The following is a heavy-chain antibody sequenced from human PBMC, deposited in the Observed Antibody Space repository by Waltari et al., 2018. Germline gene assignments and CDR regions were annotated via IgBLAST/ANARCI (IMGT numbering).Heavy chain of an antibody. CDR3: AKGSMVQGVIGY. CDR1: GFTFSSYA. J-gene: IGHJ4*02. Sequence: EVQLLESGGGLVQPGGSLRLSCAASGFTFSSYAMSWVRQAPGKGLEWVSVIYSGGSSTYYADSVKGRFTISRDNSKNTLYLQMNSLRAEDTAVYYCAKGSMVQGVIGYWGQGTLVTVSS. CDR2: IYSGGSST. V-gene: IGHV3-23*03. D-gene: IGHD3-10*01.